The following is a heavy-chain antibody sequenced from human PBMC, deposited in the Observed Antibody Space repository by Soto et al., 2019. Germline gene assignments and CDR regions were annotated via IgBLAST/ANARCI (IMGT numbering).Heavy chain of an antibody. CDR2: ISAYNGNT. Sequence: ASVKVSCKASGYTFSSYTGSWVRQAPGQGLEWMGWISAYNGNTKYAQKLQDRVTMTTDTSTNTAYMELRSLRSDDTAVYYCARDSPPFDYWGQGTLVTVSS. V-gene: IGHV1-18*01. CDR1: GYTFSSYT. CDR3: ARDSPPFDY. J-gene: IGHJ4*02.